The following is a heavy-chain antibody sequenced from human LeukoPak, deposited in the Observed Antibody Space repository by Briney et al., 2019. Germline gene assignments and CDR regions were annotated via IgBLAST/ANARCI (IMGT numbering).Heavy chain of an antibody. CDR3: ARDYYDSSGYYFDY. Sequence: PSETLSLTCAVSGGSISSGGYSWSWIRQPPGKGLEGIGYIYQSGSTYYNPSLKSRVTISVDRSKNQFHLKLSSVTAADTAVYYCARDYYDSSGYYFDYWGQGTLVTVYS. D-gene: IGHD3-22*01. V-gene: IGHV4-30-2*01. CDR1: GGSISSGGYS. J-gene: IGHJ4*02. CDR2: IYQSGST.